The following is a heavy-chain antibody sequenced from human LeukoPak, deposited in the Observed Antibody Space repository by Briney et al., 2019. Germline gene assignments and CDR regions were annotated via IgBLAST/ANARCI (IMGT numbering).Heavy chain of an antibody. D-gene: IGHD2-15*01. CDR3: ARARPGYCSGGSCSPFDY. CDR1: GFTISSYS. Sequence: GRSLRLSCAASGFTISSYSMNWVRQAPGKGLEWVSSISSSSSYIYYADSVKGRFTISRDNAKNSLYLQMNSLRAEDTAVYYCARARPGYCSGGSCSPFDYWGQGTLVTVSS. CDR2: ISSSSSYI. V-gene: IGHV3-21*01. J-gene: IGHJ4*02.